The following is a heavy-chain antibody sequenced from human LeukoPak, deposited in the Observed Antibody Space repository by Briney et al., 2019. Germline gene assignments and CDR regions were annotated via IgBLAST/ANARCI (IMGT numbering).Heavy chain of an antibody. J-gene: IGHJ4*02. V-gene: IGHV3-74*01. CDR2: INSDGSTT. CDR1: GFTFSSYW. D-gene: IGHD2-2*01. Sequence: GGSLRLSCAASGFTFSSYWMHWVRQAPGKGLVWVSRINSDGSTTSYADSVKGRFTISRDNAKNTLYLQMNSLRAEDTAVYYCARDLEDGVVPAAIVDYWGQGTLVTVSS. CDR3: ARDLEDGVVPAAIVDY.